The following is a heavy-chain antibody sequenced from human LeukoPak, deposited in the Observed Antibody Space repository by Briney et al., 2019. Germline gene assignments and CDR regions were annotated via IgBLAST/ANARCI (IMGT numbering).Heavy chain of an antibody. V-gene: IGHV4-38-2*01. Sequence: PSETLSLTCAISGHSSTRGYYWAWFRQSPGKGQEWIATFFQSEKSFYNASLKSRVIMSLDTSKSQFSLNLTSVTAADTAVYYCARVLPVPYLLDSWGQGTHVTVSS. CDR1: GHSSTRGYY. CDR2: FFQSEKS. D-gene: IGHD2/OR15-2a*01. J-gene: IGHJ4*02. CDR3: ARVLPVPYLLDS.